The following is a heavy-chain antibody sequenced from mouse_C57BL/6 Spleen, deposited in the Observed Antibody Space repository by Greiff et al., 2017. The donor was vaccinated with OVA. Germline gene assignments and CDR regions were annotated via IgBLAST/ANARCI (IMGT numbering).Heavy chain of an antibody. J-gene: IGHJ4*01. D-gene: IGHD6-1*01. CDR2: INPSSGYT. CDR3: ARQGHADYYAMDY. V-gene: IGHV1-7*01. CDR1: GYTFTSYW. Sequence: QVQLKESGAELAKPGASVKLSCKASGYTFTSYWMHWVKQRPGQGLEWIGYINPSSGYTKYNQKFKDKATLTADKSSSTAYMQLSSLTYEDSAVYYCARQGHADYYAMDYWGQGTSVTVSS.